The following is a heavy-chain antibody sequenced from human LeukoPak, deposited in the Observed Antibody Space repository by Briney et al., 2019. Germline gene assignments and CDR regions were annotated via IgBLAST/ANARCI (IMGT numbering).Heavy chain of an antibody. CDR2: VSPDGNSK. Sequence: PGGSLRLSCIASGFTLSNYPAMHWIRQAPGKGLEWVAAVSPDGNSKFYADSVKGRYTISRDFSMNGLYLEMSSLRPEDTAVYYCARGTYSSGRCDVFDIWGQGTVVTVSS. D-gene: IGHD6-19*01. V-gene: IGHV3-30-3*01. J-gene: IGHJ3*02. CDR3: ARGTYSSGRCDVFDI. CDR1: GFTLSNYPA.